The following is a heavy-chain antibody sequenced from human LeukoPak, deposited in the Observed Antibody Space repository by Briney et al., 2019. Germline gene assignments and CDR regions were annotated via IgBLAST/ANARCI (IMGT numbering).Heavy chain of an antibody. CDR3: ARARGTYSNALDS. V-gene: IGHV3-30*02. Sequence: GGSPRLSCVASEFTFSNYGMHWVRQPPGKGLEWVALIRSDGSNEYYEDSVKGRFTISRDNSKNILYLQMNSLRVEDTAVYYCARARGTYSNALDSWGQGSLVTVSS. CDR1: EFTFSNYG. D-gene: IGHD2-15*01. CDR2: IRSDGSNE. J-gene: IGHJ5*01.